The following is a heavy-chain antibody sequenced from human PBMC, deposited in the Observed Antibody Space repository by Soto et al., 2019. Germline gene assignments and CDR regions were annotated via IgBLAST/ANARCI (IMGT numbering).Heavy chain of an antibody. CDR2: INHSGST. CDR3: ARGRVGATNWNWFDP. CDR1: GGSFSDYY. Sequence: QVQLQQWGAGLLKPSETLSLTCAVYGGSFSDYYWNWIRQPPGKGLEWIGEINHSGSTNYNPSLKSRGTISVDTSKNHFSLNLSAVTAADTAVYSCARGRVGATNWNWFDPWGQGTLVTVSS. D-gene: IGHD1-26*01. V-gene: IGHV4-34*01. J-gene: IGHJ5*02.